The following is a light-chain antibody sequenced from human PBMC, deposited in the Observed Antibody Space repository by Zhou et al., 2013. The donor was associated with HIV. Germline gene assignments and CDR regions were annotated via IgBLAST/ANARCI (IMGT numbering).Light chain of an antibody. CDR2: EVS. Sequence: QSALTQPASVSGSPGQSITISCTGTSSDVGSYYLVSWYQQHPGKAPKLMIYEVSKRPSGVSNRFSGSKSDNTASLTISGLQAEDEADYYCCSYAGSSTLVVFGGGTKLTVL. CDR1: SSDVGSYYL. J-gene: IGLJ2*01. CDR3: CSYAGSSTLVV. V-gene: IGLV2-23*02.